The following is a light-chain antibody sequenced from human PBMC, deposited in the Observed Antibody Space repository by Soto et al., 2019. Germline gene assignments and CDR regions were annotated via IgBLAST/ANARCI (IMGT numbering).Light chain of an antibody. CDR1: QTISSW. J-gene: IGKJ1*01. V-gene: IGKV1-5*03. CDR3: QHYNSYSEA. Sequence: DIPMTPSPSTPSGSVGDRVTITFRASQTISSWLAWYQQKPGKAPKLLIYKASTLKSGVPSRFSGSGSGTEFTLTISSLQPDDFATYYCQHYNSYSEAFGQGTKVDIK. CDR2: KAS.